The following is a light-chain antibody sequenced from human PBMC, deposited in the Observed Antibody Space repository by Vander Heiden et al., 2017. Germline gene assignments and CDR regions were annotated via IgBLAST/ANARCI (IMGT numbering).Light chain of an antibody. J-gene: IGKJ4*01. CDR3: QQANSFLPNT. CDR2: GAS. V-gene: IGKV1D-12*01. Sequence: DIQLTQSPSSVSASVGDRATITCRARQGISSWLAWNQQEPGKAPKLLIYGASSLQNGIPSRFSGSGSGTDFTLTISSLQPEDFATYYGQQANSFLPNTFGGGTKVEIK. CDR1: QGISSW.